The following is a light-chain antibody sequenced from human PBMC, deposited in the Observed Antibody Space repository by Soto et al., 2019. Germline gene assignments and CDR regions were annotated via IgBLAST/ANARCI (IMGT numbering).Light chain of an antibody. CDR3: YSYIGTIS. V-gene: IGLV2-23*02. CDR1: SSDVGSHNF. CDR2: EVN. Sequence: QSALTQPASVSGSPGQSITISRTGTSSDVGSHNFVSWYQQYPGKVPKLIIYEVNKRPAGVSNRFSGSKSGNTASLTISGLQAEDEADYYCYSYIGTISFGGGTKLTVL. J-gene: IGLJ2*01.